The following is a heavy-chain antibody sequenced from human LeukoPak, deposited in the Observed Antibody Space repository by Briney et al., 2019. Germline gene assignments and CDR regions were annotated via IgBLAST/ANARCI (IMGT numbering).Heavy chain of an antibody. D-gene: IGHD3-10*01. CDR1: GFTFSSYG. Sequence: PGGSLRLSCAASGFTFSSYGMQWVRQAPGKGLEWVAFIHYDGSNKYYANYVKGRFTISRDNSKNTLYLHMNSLRAEDTAVYYCAKDPIRGVRPYYFSSWGQGTLVTVSS. CDR2: IHYDGSNK. J-gene: IGHJ4*02. CDR3: AKDPIRGVRPYYFSS. V-gene: IGHV3-30*02.